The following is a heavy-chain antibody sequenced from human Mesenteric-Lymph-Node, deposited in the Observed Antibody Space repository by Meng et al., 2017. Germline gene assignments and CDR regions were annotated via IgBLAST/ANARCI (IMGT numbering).Heavy chain of an antibody. CDR3: TSRQHRAVAGAGADY. Sequence: WIRQHPGKGLEWIGRIRSKANSYATAYAASVKGRFTISRDDSKNTAYLQMNSLKTEDTAVYYCTSRQHRAVAGAGADYWGQGTLVTVSS. J-gene: IGHJ4*02. CDR2: IRSKANSYAT. D-gene: IGHD6-19*01. V-gene: IGHV3-73*01.